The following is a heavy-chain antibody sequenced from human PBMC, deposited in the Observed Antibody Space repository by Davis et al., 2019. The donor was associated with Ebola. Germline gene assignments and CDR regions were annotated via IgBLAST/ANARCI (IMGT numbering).Heavy chain of an antibody. Sequence: SGPTLVKPTQTLTLTCTFSGFSLSTRGVGVGWIRQPPGKALEWLALIYWDDDKRYSPSLKSRLTITKDTSKNQVVLTMTNMDPVDTATYYCAQGTAYCGGDCYLGPLVYWGQGTLVTVSS. CDR2: IYWDDDK. J-gene: IGHJ4*02. D-gene: IGHD2-21*02. CDR3: AQGTAYCGGDCYLGPLVY. V-gene: IGHV2-5*02. CDR1: GFSLSTRGVG.